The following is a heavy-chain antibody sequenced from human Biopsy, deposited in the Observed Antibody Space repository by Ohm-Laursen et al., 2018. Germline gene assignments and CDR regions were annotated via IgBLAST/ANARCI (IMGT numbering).Heavy chain of an antibody. J-gene: IGHJ5*02. D-gene: IGHD2-2*01. CDR3: ARGRTQLLPDHDWFDP. Sequence: SLRLSCSASGFGLRNFTINWVRQAPGKGLEWVSSISRSVSHILYAETLKGRFTSSRDNAKNSVYLQMNSLRVEDTGVYYCARGRTQLLPDHDWFDPWGQGTLVTVSS. V-gene: IGHV3-21*06. CDR1: GFGLRNFT. CDR2: ISRSVSHI.